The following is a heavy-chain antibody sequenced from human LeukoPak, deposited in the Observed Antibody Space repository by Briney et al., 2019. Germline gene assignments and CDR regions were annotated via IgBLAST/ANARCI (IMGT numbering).Heavy chain of an antibody. CDR2: TFHSGHT. CDR3: AKLDRRSNLFDP. D-gene: IGHD1-1*01. Sequence: SETLSLTCAVSGGSIRNNNWWSWVRQPPGKGLEWIGETFHSGHTNYNPSLKSRVAISVNKSKNHFYLNLTSVTAADTAVYYCAKLDRRSNLFDPWGQGTLVTVS. CDR1: GGSIRNNNW. J-gene: IGHJ5*02. V-gene: IGHV4-4*02.